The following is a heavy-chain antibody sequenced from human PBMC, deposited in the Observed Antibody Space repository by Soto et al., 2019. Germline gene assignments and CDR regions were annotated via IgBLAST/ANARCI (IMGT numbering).Heavy chain of an antibody. CDR3: SKDHPRRTCGYFFDY. Sequence: EVQLLESGGKLVQPGGSLTLSCAASGFTFSTYAMAWVRQAPGKWLEWVSGVSASGLNKDYADPVKGRFYISRDNSKNTVSLHMNSLRAEDTALYCCSKDHPRRTCGYFFDYWGQGRPVNFSS. J-gene: IGHJ4*02. CDR2: VSASGLNK. V-gene: IGHV3-23*01. CDR1: GFTFSTYA. D-gene: IGHD5-12*01.